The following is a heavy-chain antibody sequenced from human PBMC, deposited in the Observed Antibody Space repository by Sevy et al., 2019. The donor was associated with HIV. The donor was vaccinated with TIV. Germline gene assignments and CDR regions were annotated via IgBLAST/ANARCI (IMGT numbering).Heavy chain of an antibody. V-gene: IGHV3-11*01. CDR3: ARDLASGSFFSLYFDY. CDR2: ISSSGTII. Sequence: GGSLRLSCAASGLNVSDYFMSWIRQAPGKRPEWVSYISSSGTIIYYADSVKGRFTISRNKAKNSLYLQMNSLRAEDTAIYYWARDLASGSFFSLYFDYWGQGTLVTVSS. CDR1: GLNVSDYF. J-gene: IGHJ4*02. D-gene: IGHD3-10*01.